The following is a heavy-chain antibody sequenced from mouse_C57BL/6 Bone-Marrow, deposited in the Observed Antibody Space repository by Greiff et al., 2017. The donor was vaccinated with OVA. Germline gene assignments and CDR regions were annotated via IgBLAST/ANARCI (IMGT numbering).Heavy chain of an antibody. CDR2: IRSKSNNYAT. V-gene: IGHV10-1*01. Sequence: EVKLMESGGGLVQPKGSLKLSCAASGFSFNTYAMNWVRQAPGKGLEWVARIRSKSNNYATYYADSVKDRFTISRDDSESMLYLQMNNLKTEDTAMYYCVRFPRQLRPWFAYWGQGTLVTVSA. CDR3: VRFPRQLRPWFAY. D-gene: IGHD3-2*02. J-gene: IGHJ3*01. CDR1: GFSFNTYA.